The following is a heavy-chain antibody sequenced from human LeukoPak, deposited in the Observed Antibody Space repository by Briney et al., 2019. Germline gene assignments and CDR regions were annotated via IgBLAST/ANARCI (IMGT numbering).Heavy chain of an antibody. CDR2: ISYDGNNE. CDR1: GFTFSAYA. CDR3: ARDIGGSVVRGDFDY. D-gene: IGHD3-10*01. J-gene: IGHJ4*02. V-gene: IGHV3-30-3*01. Sequence: PGGSLRLSCVASGFTFSAYAMHWVRQAPGKGLEWVAIISYDGNNEYYADSVKGRFTISRDNAKNSLYLQMNSLRAEDTAVYYCARDIGGSVVRGDFDYWGQGTLVTVSA.